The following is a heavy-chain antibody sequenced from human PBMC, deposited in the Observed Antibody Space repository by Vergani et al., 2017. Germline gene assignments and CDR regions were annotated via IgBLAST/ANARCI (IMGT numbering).Heavy chain of an antibody. CDR2: LFCGWTA. CDR1: GDSISSRNCY. Sequence: QVQLQESGPGLVKPSETLSLTCTVSGDSISSRNCYWGSIRQPPGKGLEWIRSLFCGWTAYYNPSLGSRVIISLVTSKNQFSLRLSSVTAADTAVYYCARLNGDYMRLSEYWGQGTLVAVSS. D-gene: IGHD4-17*01. CDR3: ARLNGDYMRLSEY. J-gene: IGHJ4*02. V-gene: IGHV4-39*01.